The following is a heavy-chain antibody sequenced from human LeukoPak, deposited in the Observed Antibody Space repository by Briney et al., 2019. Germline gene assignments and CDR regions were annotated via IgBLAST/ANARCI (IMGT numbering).Heavy chain of an antibody. D-gene: IGHD6-19*01. CDR2: IYHSGST. CDR1: GGSISSYY. CDR3: ARDSGWYYFDY. J-gene: IGHJ4*02. V-gene: IGHV4-59*01. Sequence: SETLSLTCTVSGGSISSYYWSWIRQPPGKGLEWIGYIYHSGSTNYNPSLKSRVTISVDTSKNQFSLKLSSVTAADTAVYYCARDSGWYYFDYWGQGTLVTVSS.